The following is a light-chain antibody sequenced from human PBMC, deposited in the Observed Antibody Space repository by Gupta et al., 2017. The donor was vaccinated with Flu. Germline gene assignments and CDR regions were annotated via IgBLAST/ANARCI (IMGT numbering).Light chain of an antibody. CDR1: RVEDND. CDR2: QDI. Sequence: TCCGDRVEDNDTSWHQQKPSQSTALVNYQDIRRSAGFPELFAGSNAGNTATLTISVTDAMDEADYYGQARDSSTVLFGGGTKLTVL. V-gene: IGLV3-1*01. J-gene: IGLJ2*01. CDR3: QARDSSTVL.